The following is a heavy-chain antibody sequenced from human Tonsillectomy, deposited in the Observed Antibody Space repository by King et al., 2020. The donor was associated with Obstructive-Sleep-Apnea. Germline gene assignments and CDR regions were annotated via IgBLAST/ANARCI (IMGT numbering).Heavy chain of an antibody. Sequence: QLVQSGTEVKMPGAAVKVSCKASGYTFSSHGITWVRQAPGQGLEWMGWSSAYNGNTNYAQRLQGRVTMTTDTSTNTAYMELRSLRSDDTAMYYCAREVLDCSHTTCQYFFDYWGQGTLLTVSS. V-gene: IGHV1-18*04. CDR3: AREVLDCSHTTCQYFFDY. CDR2: SSAYNGNT. D-gene: IGHD2-2*01. CDR1: GYTFSSHG. J-gene: IGHJ4*02.